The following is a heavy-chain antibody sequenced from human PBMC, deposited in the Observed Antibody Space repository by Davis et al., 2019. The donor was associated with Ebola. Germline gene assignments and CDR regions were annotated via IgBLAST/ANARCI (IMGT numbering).Heavy chain of an antibody. D-gene: IGHD6-25*01. Sequence: PGGSLRLSCAASGFTFSSYGMHWVRQAPGKGLEWVANIKQDGSERYYVDSVKGRFTISRDNAKNSLYLQMNSLSAEDTAVYYCARDAASSSLHPPGAGRQYYYGMDVWGQGTTVTVSS. V-gene: IGHV3-7*03. CDR1: GFTFSSYG. CDR2: IKQDGSER. CDR3: ARDAASSSLHPPGAGRQYYYGMDV. J-gene: IGHJ6*02.